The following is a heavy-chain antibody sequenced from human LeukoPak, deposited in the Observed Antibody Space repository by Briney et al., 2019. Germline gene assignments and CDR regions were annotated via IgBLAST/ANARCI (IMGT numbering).Heavy chain of an antibody. CDR2: VYYSGST. V-gene: IGHV4-59*01. J-gene: IGHJ5*02. D-gene: IGHD2-15*01. CDR3: ARGGNCSGGSCYSDRGWFDP. Sequence: PSETLSLTCAVSGDSISSYYWSWIRQPPGKGLEWIGYVYYSGSTNYNPSLKSRVTISVDTSKNQFSLKLSSVTAADTAVYYCARGGNCSGGSCYSDRGWFDPWGQGTLVTVSS. CDR1: GDSISSYY.